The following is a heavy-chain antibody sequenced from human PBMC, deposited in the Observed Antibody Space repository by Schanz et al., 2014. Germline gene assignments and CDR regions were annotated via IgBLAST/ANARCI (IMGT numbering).Heavy chain of an antibody. V-gene: IGHV3-23*01. Sequence: EVQLLESGGGLVQPGGSLRLSCASSGFSFTTYAMSWVRQAPGKGLLWVSSISGTGGDDTYYADSVKGRFTISRDNSKNTLYLQMKSLRAEDTAVYYCARVKYCTITRCYRTETEGIYYMDVWGKGTTVTVSS. D-gene: IGHD2-2*01. CDR3: ARVKYCTITRCYRTETEGIYYMDV. CDR1: GFSFTTYA. CDR2: ISGTGGDDT. J-gene: IGHJ6*03.